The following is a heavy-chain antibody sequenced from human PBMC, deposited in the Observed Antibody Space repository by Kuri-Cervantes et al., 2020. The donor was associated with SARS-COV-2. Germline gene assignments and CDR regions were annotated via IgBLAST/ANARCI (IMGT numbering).Heavy chain of an antibody. V-gene: IGHV3-23*01. Sequence: GGSLRLSCAASGFTFSSYAMSWVRQAPGKGLEWVSAIDGSSGDTYYADSVKGRCTISRDNSKNTLYLQMNSLRAEDTAVYYCAKVDSSSSHYYYYGMDVWGQGTTVTVSS. CDR2: IDGSSGDT. D-gene: IGHD6-6*01. J-gene: IGHJ6*02. CDR3: AKVDSSSSHYYYYGMDV. CDR1: GFTFSSYA.